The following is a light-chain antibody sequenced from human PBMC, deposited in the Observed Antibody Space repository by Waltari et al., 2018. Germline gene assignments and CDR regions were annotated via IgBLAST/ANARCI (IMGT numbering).Light chain of an antibody. J-gene: IGLJ1*01. Sequence: QSALTQPASVSGSPGQSITIPCTGTGRDVGGYEHVAWYQRHPGKVPKVMIYEVNKMPSGVSVRFSGSKSGYTASLTISGLQAQDEADYYCSSYTSSRAIFVFGIGTKVTVL. CDR1: GRDVGGYEH. CDR3: SSYTSSRAIFV. V-gene: IGLV2-14*01. CDR2: EVN.